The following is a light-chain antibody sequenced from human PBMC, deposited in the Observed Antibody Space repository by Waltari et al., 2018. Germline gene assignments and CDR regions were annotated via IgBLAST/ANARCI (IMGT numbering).Light chain of an antibody. CDR1: QRISSN. J-gene: IGKJ4*01. CDR2: AES. Sequence: DIQMTQSPSSLSASVGDRVTINCRASQRISSNLVWYQQKRGRAPKLLIYAESSLQSGVPARFSGSGSGTDFTLAISSLQPEDFATYYCQQSYSTPRTFGGGTKVEIK. V-gene: IGKV1-39*01. CDR3: QQSYSTPRT.